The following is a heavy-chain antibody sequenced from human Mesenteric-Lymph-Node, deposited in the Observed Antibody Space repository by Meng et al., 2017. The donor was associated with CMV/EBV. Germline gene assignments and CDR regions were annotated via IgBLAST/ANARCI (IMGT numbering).Heavy chain of an antibody. CDR1: GFTFSSYA. J-gene: IGHJ4*02. Sequence: GESLKISCAASGFTFSSYAMSWVRQAPGKGLEWVSVIRGSGGSTYYADSVRGRFTISRDNSKNTLYLQMSGLRAEDTAVYYCAKEGGDQWLVTYYFDYWGQGTPVTVSS. CDR2: IRGSGGST. V-gene: IGHV3-23*01. D-gene: IGHD6-19*01. CDR3: AKEGGDQWLVTYYFDY.